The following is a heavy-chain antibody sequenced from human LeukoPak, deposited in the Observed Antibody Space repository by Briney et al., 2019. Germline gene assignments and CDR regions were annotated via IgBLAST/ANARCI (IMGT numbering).Heavy chain of an antibody. CDR2: INGAGGST. CDR3: ARDLFFSDAGYSSGWRAEYFHH. J-gene: IGHJ1*01. Sequence: PGGSLRLSCAASGFTFSSAWMHWVRQGPGTGLVWVSRINGAGGSTSYADSVKGRFTVSRDNAKNTLNLQMNSLRAEDTAVYYCARDLFFSDAGYSSGWRAEYFHHWGQGTLVTVSS. CDR1: GFTFSSAW. V-gene: IGHV3-74*01. D-gene: IGHD6-19*01.